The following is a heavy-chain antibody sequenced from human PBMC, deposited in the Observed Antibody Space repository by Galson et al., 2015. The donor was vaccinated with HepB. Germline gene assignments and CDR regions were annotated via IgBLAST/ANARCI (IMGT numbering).Heavy chain of an antibody. CDR1: GGSISSSSYY. J-gene: IGHJ2*01. CDR2: IYYSGST. CDR3: ARQVLVTMVRGPSPLNYWYFDL. D-gene: IGHD3-10*01. V-gene: IGHV4-39*01. Sequence: QVQLQESGPGLVKPSETLSLTCTVSGGSISSSSYYWGWIRQPPGKGLEWIGSIYYSGSTYYNPSLKSRVTISVDTSKNQFSLKLSSVTAADTAVYYCARQVLVTMVRGPSPLNYWYFDLWGRGTLVTVSS.